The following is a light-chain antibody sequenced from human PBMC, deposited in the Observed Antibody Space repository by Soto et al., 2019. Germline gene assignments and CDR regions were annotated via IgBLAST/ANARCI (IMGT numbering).Light chain of an antibody. Sequence: QSALTQPASVSGSPGQSITISCSGLASDVGGYKYVSWYQHHPGKAPKLIIFEVSNRPSGVSNRFSGSKSGDTASLTISGLQAEDEADYYCSSYTTRSILYMFGPGTKLTVL. CDR3: SSYTTRSILYM. V-gene: IGLV2-14*01. CDR2: EVS. CDR1: ASDVGGYKY. J-gene: IGLJ1*01.